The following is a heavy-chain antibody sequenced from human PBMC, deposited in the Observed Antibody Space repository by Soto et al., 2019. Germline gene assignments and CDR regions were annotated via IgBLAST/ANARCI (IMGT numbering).Heavy chain of an antibody. CDR1: GDTFTSYY. CDR3: AADLGLGATSGHFQH. CDR2: INPHGGST. V-gene: IGHV1-46*01. Sequence: ASVKVSCKAPGDTFTSYYLNWVRQAPVQGLEWMGVINPHGGSTKYAQKFQGRVTMTRDTSTSTAYMELSRLRSEDTAVYYCAADLGLGATSGHFQHWGQGTLVTVSS. J-gene: IGHJ1*01. D-gene: IGHD1-26*01.